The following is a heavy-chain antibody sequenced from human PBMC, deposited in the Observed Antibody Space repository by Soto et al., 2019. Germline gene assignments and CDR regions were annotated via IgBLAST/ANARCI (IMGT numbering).Heavy chain of an antibody. J-gene: IGHJ4*02. CDR1: GFTFSNYG. CDR3: AKGDTSSSRNDDC. CDR2: ISYDGTNE. D-gene: IGHD6-6*01. Sequence: QVQLVESGGGVVQPGRSLRLSCAASGFTFSNYGMHWVRQPPGKGLEWVAVISYDGTNEYYADSVKGRFTISRDNSKNTLYLQKNSPRTEETGVYYCAKGDTSSSRNDDCWGQGTLVTVSS. V-gene: IGHV3-30*18.